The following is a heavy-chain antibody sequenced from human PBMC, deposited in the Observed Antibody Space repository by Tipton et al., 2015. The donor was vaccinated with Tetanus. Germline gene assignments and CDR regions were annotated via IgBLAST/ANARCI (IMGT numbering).Heavy chain of an antibody. Sequence: QLAQSGAEVKKPGASVKVSCKASGYTFTGYYMYWVRQAPGQGLEWMGWIDPNSGGTVYAQKFQGRVTMTRDTSISTAYMELRSLISDDTAVYYCARDRGDFIYYGMDVWGPGTTVPVS. D-gene: IGHD2-21*01. CDR1: GYTFTGYY. CDR2: IDPNSGGT. CDR3: ARDRGDFIYYGMDV. J-gene: IGHJ6*02. V-gene: IGHV1-2*02.